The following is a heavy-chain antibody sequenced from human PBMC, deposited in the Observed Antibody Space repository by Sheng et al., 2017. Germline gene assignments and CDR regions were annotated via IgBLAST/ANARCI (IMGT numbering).Heavy chain of an antibody. D-gene: IGHD2-2*02. CDR3: ARVGQPAAIPQVPSYYYGMDV. J-gene: IGHJ6*02. V-gene: IGHV3-33*01. Sequence: QVQLVESGGGVVQPGRSLRLSCAASGFTFSSYGMHWVRQAPGKGLEWVAVIWYDGSNKYYADSVKGRFTISRDNSKNTLYLQMNSLRAEDTAVYYCARVGQPAAIPQVPSYYYGMDVWDQGP. CDR2: IWYDGSNK. CDR1: GFTFSSYG.